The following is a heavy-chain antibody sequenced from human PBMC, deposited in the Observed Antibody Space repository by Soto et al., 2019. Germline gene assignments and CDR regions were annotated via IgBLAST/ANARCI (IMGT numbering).Heavy chain of an antibody. CDR2: IRSKANSYAT. D-gene: IGHD3-22*01. Sequence: PGGSLRLSCAASGFTFSGSAMHWVRQASGKGLEWVGRIRSKANSYATAYAASVKGRFTISRDDSKNTAYLQMNSLKTEDTAVYYCTRQTWDYYDSSEFFDPWGQGTLVTVSS. CDR3: TRQTWDYYDSSEFFDP. V-gene: IGHV3-73*01. CDR1: GFTFSGSA. J-gene: IGHJ5*02.